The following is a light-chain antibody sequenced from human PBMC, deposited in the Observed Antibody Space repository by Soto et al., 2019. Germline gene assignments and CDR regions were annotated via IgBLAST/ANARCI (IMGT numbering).Light chain of an antibody. V-gene: IGLV2-14*03. J-gene: IGLJ1*01. Sequence: SALTQPASVSGSPGRWITISYTGTSSDVGAYDFVSWYQQHPDKAPKLMIYEVRNRPSGVSNRFSGSKSVNTATLTISGLQAEDEADYYCSSYTTSSTRVFGTGTKVTVL. CDR2: EVR. CDR1: SSDVGAYDF. CDR3: SSYTTSSTRV.